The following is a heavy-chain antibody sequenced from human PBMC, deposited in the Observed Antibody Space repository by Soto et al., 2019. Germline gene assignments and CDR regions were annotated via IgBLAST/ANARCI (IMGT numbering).Heavy chain of an antibody. Sequence: ASVKVSCKASGYTFTRYTMNWVRQAPGQRLEWMGWINPDNGNTKSSQKFQDRVIITRDTSASTAYMDLSSLRSDDTAFYYCARDLSGTAYDALDIWGQGTVVTVSS. CDR3: ARDLSGTAYDALDI. CDR1: GYTFTRYT. D-gene: IGHD5-12*01. CDR2: INPDNGNT. V-gene: IGHV1-3*01. J-gene: IGHJ3*02.